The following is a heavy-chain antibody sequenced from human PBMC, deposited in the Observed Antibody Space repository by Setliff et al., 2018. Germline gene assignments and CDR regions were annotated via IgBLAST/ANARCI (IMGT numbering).Heavy chain of an antibody. CDR3: ARVAQGLPYVGGRYFDY. D-gene: IGHD1-26*01. Sequence: GASVKVSCKASGYTFTSYGISWVRQAPGQGLEWMGWISAYNGNTNYAQKLQGRVTMTTDTSTSTAYMELRSLRSDDTAVYYCARVAQGLPYVGGRYFDYWGQGTLVTVSS. CDR1: GYTFTSYG. V-gene: IGHV1-18*01. J-gene: IGHJ4*02. CDR2: ISAYNGNT.